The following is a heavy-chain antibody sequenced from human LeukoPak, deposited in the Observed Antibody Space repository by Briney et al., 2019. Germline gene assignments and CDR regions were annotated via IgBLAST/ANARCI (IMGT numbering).Heavy chain of an antibody. CDR2: INPNSGGT. D-gene: IGHD3-10*01. V-gene: IGHV1-2*02. J-gene: IGHJ5*02. CDR3: ARTYGSGSYYHLAT. CDR1: GYTFTGYY. Sequence: ASVTVSCKASGYTFTGYYMHWVRQAPGQGLEWMGWINPNSGGTNYAQKFQGRVTMTRDTSISTAYMELSRLRSDDTAVYYCARTYGSGSYYHLATWGQGTLVTVSS.